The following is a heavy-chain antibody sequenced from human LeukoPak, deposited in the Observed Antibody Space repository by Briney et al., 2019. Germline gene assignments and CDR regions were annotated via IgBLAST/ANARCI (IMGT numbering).Heavy chain of an antibody. J-gene: IGHJ6*02. CDR3: AREISGYYYGMDV. CDR1: GGSFSGYY. Sequence: SETLSLTCAVYGGSFSGYYWGWIRQPPGKGLEWIGEINHSGSTNYNPSLKSRVTISVDTSKNQFSLKLSSVTAADTAVYYCAREISGYYYGMDVWGQGTTVTVSS. D-gene: IGHD1-26*01. CDR2: INHSGST. V-gene: IGHV4-34*01.